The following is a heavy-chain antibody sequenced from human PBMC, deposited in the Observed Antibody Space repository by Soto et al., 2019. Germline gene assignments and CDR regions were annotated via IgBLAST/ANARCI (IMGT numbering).Heavy chain of an antibody. CDR2: IIPIFGTA. D-gene: IGHD3-22*01. J-gene: IGHJ6*01. V-gene: IGHV1-69*13. CDR3: ARDDSSGYSSSYYYGMDV. Sequence: VKVPCNAAGGTFSSYAMSWVRHAHGQGLELMGGIIPIFGTANYAQKFQGRFTITAEESTSTAYMELSSVRSEDTAVYYCARDDSSGYSSSYYYGMDVWGQGTTVPVSS. CDR1: GGTFSSYA.